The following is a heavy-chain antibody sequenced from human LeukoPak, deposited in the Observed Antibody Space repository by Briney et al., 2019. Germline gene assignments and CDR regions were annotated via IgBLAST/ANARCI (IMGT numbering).Heavy chain of an antibody. CDR2: IYSGGST. V-gene: IGHV3-53*01. D-gene: IGHD3-3*01. CDR3: AGMGRFLEWFPRGAFDI. Sequence: TGGSLRLSCAASGFTVSSNYMSWVRQAPGKGLEWVSVIYSGGSTYYADSVKGRFTISRDNSKNTLYLQMNSLRAEDTAVYYCAGMGRFLEWFPRGAFDIWGQGTMVTVSS. CDR1: GFTVSSNY. J-gene: IGHJ3*02.